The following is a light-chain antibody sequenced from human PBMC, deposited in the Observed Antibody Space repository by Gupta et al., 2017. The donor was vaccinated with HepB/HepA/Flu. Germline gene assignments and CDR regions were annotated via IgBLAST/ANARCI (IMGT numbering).Light chain of an antibody. CDR2: NNN. V-gene: IGLV1-44*01. CDR1: SSNIGSTT. J-gene: IGLJ2*01. CDR3: ATWDDSPWSGV. Sequence: QSVLTQPPSASGTPGQRVTILCSGRSSNIGSTTGTWYRQLPGTTPQLLINNNNQRPSGVPDRFSGSKSGTTASLAISGLQSEDEADYYCATWDDSPWSGVFGGGTKLTVL.